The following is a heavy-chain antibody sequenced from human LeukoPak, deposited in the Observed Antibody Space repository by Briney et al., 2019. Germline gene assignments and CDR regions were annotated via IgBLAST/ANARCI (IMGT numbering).Heavy chain of an antibody. V-gene: IGHV3-23*01. D-gene: IGHD6-19*01. CDR3: ATDRVAGRRPILELGY. CDR1: RFTFSSYA. J-gene: IGHJ4*02. CDR2: ISASGSNT. Sequence: GGSLRLSCAASRFTFSSYAMSWVRQAPGKGLEWVSSISASGSNTYYADSVKGRFTISRDNSKNTLYLQMNSLRAEDTAIYYCATDRVAGRRPILELGYWGQGTLVTVSS.